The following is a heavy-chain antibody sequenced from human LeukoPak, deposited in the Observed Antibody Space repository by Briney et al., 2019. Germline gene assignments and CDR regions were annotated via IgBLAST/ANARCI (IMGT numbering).Heavy chain of an antibody. V-gene: IGHV3-23*01. CDR2: ISGSGGST. CDR3: AKGRSAAAGTGIGYFDY. D-gene: IGHD6-13*01. CDR1: EFTFSDYA. J-gene: IGHJ4*02. Sequence: PGGSLRLSCAASEFTFSDYAMNWVRQAPGKGLEYVSGISGSGGSTYHADSVKGRFTISRDNSKNTLYLQMNSLRGEDPAVYYCAKGRSAAAGTGIGYFDYWGQGILVTVSS.